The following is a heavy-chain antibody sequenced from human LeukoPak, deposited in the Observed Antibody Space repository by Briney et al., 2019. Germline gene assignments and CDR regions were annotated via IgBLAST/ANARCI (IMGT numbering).Heavy chain of an antibody. V-gene: IGHV4-4*07. Sequence: PSETLSLTCTVSGGSITSYFWSWIRQPAGKGLEWIGRIYSSGSTNYNPSLKSRVTMSVDTSKNQFSLKLSSVTAADTAVYYCARMSYNSGSYSAWGRGTLVTASS. CDR3: ARMSYNSGSYSA. D-gene: IGHD3-10*01. CDR2: IYSSGST. J-gene: IGHJ5*02. CDR1: GGSITSYF.